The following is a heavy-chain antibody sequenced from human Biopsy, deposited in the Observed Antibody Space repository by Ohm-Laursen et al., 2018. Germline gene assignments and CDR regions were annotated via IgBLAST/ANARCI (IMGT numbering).Heavy chain of an antibody. J-gene: IGHJ2*01. V-gene: IGHV4-31*11. CDR1: GGSISSGGSY. D-gene: IGHD3-10*01. Sequence: TLSLTCAVSGGSISSGGSYWSWIRQRPGKGLEWIGYISHTGSTHSNPSLKSRITISIDTSAHHFSLKLSSVTATDTAVYYWVREPKTGAAEARNYDLWGRGTRVTVSS. CDR2: ISHTGST. CDR3: VREPKTGAAEARNYDL.